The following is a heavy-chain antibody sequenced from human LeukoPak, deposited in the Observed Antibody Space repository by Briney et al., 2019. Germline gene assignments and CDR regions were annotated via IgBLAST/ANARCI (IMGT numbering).Heavy chain of an antibody. CDR3: ARVRSSGYYYYYYMDV. D-gene: IGHD3-22*01. J-gene: IGHJ6*03. CDR1: GFTVSSNY. V-gene: IGHV3-53*01. Sequence: GGSLRLSCAASGFTVSSNYMSWVRQAPGKGLEWVSVIYSGGSTYYADSVKGRFTISRDNSKNTLYLQMNSLRAEDTAVYYCARVRSSGYYYYYYMDVWGKGTTVPSP. CDR2: IYSGGST.